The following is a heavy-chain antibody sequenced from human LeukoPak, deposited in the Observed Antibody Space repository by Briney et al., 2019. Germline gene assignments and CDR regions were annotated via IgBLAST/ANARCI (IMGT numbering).Heavy chain of an antibody. CDR2: IYHSGST. Sequence: PSQTLSLTCTVSGGSISSGGYYWSWIRQPPGKGLEWIGYIYHSGSTYYNPSLKSRVTISVDRSKNQFSLKLSSVTAADTAVYYCARLGGGRRYCSSTSCDAAFDIWGQGTMVTVSS. CDR1: GGSISSGGYY. CDR3: ARLGGGRRYCSSTSCDAAFDI. V-gene: IGHV4-30-2*01. J-gene: IGHJ3*02. D-gene: IGHD2-2*01.